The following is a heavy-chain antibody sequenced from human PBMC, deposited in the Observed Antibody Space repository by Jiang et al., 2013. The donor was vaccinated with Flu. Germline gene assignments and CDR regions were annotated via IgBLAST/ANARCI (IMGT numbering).Heavy chain of an antibody. Sequence: GAEVKKPGSSVKVSCKASGGTHNNYAIAWVRQAPGQGLEWMGRIIPVLGQATLAQKFQGRVTITADKSTSTVYLEVISLRSEDTAVYYCARANGLLSYGMDVWGQGTTVTVYS. J-gene: IGHJ6*02. CDR2: IIPVLGQA. V-gene: IGHV1-69*04. CDR1: GGTHNNYA. D-gene: IGHD2-15*01. CDR3: ARANGLLSYGMDV.